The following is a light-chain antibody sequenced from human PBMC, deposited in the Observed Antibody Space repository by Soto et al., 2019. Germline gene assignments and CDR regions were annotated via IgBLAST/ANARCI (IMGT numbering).Light chain of an antibody. CDR3: SSYTVINTAV. CDR1: TSDVGAYNY. Sequence: QSVLTQPASVSGSPGQSVCISCTGSTSDVGAYNYVAWYQHKPGKAPRLLIYEVDHRPSGISPRFSGSKSGNTASLTISGLQTDDEADYYCSSYTVINTAVFGGGTKLTVL. CDR2: EVD. J-gene: IGLJ3*02. V-gene: IGLV2-14*01.